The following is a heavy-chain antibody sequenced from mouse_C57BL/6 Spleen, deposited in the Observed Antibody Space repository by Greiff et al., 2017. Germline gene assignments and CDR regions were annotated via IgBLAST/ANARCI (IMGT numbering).Heavy chain of an antibody. CDR3: ARGDREVDY. D-gene: IGHD3-3*01. V-gene: IGHV1-50*01. Sequence: VQLQQPGAELVKPGASVKLSCKASGYTFTSYWMQWVKQRPGQGLEWIGEIDPSDSYTNYNQKFKGKATLTVDTSSSTAYMQLSSLTSEDSAVYYCARGDREVDYWGQGTTLTVSS. J-gene: IGHJ2*01. CDR1: GYTFTSYW. CDR2: IDPSDSYT.